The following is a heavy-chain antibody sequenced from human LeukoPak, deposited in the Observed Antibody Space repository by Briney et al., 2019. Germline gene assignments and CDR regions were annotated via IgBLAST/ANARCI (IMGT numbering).Heavy chain of an antibody. CDR3: ARGLRYVDWSLLN. D-gene: IGHD3-9*01. Sequence: SETLSLTCAVYGGSFSGYYWSWIRQPPGKGLEWIGEINHSGSTNYNPSLKSRVTISVDTSKNQFSLKLSSVTAADTAVYYCARGLRYVDWSLLNWGQGTLVTVSS. V-gene: IGHV4-34*01. CDR1: GGSFSGYY. J-gene: IGHJ4*02. CDR2: INHSGST.